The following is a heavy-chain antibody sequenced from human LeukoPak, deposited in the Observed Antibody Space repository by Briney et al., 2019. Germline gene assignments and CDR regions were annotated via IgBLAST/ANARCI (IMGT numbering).Heavy chain of an antibody. Sequence: KTGGSLRLSCAASGFTFSSYSMNWVRQAPGKGLEWVSSISSSSSYIYYADSVKGRFTISRDNAKNSLYLQMSSLRAEDTAVYYCARDGGVAADNWFDPWGQGTLVTVSS. CDR1: GFTFSSYS. J-gene: IGHJ5*02. D-gene: IGHD2-15*01. CDR3: ARDGGVAADNWFDP. V-gene: IGHV3-21*01. CDR2: ISSSSSYI.